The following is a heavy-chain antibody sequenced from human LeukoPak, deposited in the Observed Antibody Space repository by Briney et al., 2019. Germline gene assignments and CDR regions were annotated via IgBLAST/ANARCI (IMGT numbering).Heavy chain of an antibody. J-gene: IGHJ5*02. Sequence: SETLSLTCTVSGGSISSSSYYWGWVRQPPGTGLEWLGSIYYSGSTYYNPSLKSRATISVNTSKNQCSLKLSSVTPADRAFYSCARHGGQYYYDSSGYYRWFDPWGQGTLVTVSS. V-gene: IGHV4-39*01. CDR2: IYYSGST. CDR1: GGSISSSSYY. D-gene: IGHD3-22*01. CDR3: ARHGGQYYYDSSGYYRWFDP.